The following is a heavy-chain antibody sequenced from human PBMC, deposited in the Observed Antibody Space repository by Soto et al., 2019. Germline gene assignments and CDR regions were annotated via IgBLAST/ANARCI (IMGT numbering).Heavy chain of an antibody. V-gene: IGHV3-74*01. CDR2: IDGVGTGT. J-gene: IGHJ4*02. CDR1: GFTFTNYW. CDR3: TTVFEY. Sequence: EVQLVQSGGGSVQPGGSLRLSCAASGFTFTNYWMHWVRQVPGKGLVWVSRIDGVGTGTSYSDSVRGRFTISRDNAENTLYLQMNSLRAEDTAVDYCTTVFEYWGQSTPVTVSS.